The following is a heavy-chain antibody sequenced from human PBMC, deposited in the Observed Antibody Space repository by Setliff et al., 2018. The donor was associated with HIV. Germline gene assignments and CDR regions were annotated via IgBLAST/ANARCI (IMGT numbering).Heavy chain of an antibody. CDR1: GYTFTSYG. CDR2: ISAYNGNT. D-gene: IGHD3-22*01. V-gene: IGHV1-18*01. Sequence: ASVKVSCKASGYTFTSYGISWVRQAPGQGLEWVGWISAYNGNTNYAQKLQGRVTMTTDTSTSTAYMELRSLRSDDTAVYYCARGSITMIVVVAHLGAFDIWGQGTMVTVSS. CDR3: ARGSITMIVVVAHLGAFDI. J-gene: IGHJ3*02.